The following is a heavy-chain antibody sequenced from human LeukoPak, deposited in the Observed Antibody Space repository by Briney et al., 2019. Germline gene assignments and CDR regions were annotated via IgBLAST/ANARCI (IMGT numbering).Heavy chain of an antibody. D-gene: IGHD2-15*01. CDR3: AREWRRQKWWYNNWFDP. CDR2: IYYSGST. Sequence: SETLSLTCTVSGGSISSYYWSWIRQPPGKGLEWIGYIYYSGSTNYNPSLKSRVTISVDTSKNQFSLKLSSVTAADTAVYYCAREWRRQKWWYNNWFDPWGQGTLVTVSS. J-gene: IGHJ5*02. CDR1: GGSISSYY. V-gene: IGHV4-59*01.